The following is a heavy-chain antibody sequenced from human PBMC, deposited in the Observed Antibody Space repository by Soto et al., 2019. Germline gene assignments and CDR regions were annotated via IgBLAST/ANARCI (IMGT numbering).Heavy chain of an antibody. V-gene: IGHV4-61*01. D-gene: IGHD3-9*01. J-gene: IGHJ5*02. CDR3: ARRYYDILTGSRPWFDP. CDR2: IYYSGST. CDR1: GGSVSSGSYY. Sequence: QVQLQESGPGLVKPSETLSLTCTVSGGSVSSGSYYWSWIRQPPGKGLEWIGYIYYSGSTNYNPSLKSRVTISVDTSKNQFSLKLSSVTAADTAVYYCARRYYDILTGSRPWFDPWGQGTLVTVSS.